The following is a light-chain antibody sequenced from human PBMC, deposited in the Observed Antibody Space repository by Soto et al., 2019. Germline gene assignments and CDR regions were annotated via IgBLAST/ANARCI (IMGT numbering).Light chain of an antibody. V-gene: IGKV3-15*01. Sequence: EVVMTQSPASLSASPGERVTLSCRASQNIRSSLAWCQQRPGQAPRLLIYDASTRATGIPPRFSGGGSGTEFTVTISSLQSEDFAIYYCQQYDIWPPYTFGKGTKVDIK. CDR1: QNIRSS. CDR2: DAS. J-gene: IGKJ2*01. CDR3: QQYDIWPPYT.